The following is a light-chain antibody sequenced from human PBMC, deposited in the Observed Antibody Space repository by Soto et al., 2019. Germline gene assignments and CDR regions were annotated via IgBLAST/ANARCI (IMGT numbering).Light chain of an antibody. CDR1: SSNIGAGYV. V-gene: IGLV1-40*01. Sequence: QSVLTQPPSVSGAPGQRVTISCTGSSSNIGAGYVVHWYQQLPGTAPKLLIYGNSNRPSGVPYRFSGSKSGTSASLAITGLQAEDEADYYCQSYDSSLSGSVFGGGTKLTVL. CDR3: QSYDSSLSGSV. CDR2: GNS. J-gene: IGLJ2*01.